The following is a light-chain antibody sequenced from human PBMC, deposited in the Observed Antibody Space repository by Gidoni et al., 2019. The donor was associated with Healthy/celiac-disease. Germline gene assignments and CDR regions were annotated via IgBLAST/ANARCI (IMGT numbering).Light chain of an antibody. V-gene: IGKV1-39*01. CDR3: QQSYSNVT. J-gene: IGKJ4*01. CDR1: QNINNY. CDR2: ATS. Sequence: DIQMTQSPSSLSASVGDRVTITCRASQNINNYLNWYQQKPGKAPKVLIYATSSLQSGVPSRFSGSGSETDFTLTISSLQPEDFATYYCQQSYSNVTFGGGTKVEIK.